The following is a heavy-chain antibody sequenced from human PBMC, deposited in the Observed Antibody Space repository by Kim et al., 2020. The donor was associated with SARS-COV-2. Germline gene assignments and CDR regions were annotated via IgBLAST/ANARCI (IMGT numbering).Heavy chain of an antibody. V-gene: IGHV4-59*13. D-gene: IGHD5-12*01. J-gene: IGHJ6*02. CDR2: IYYSGST. CDR1: GGSISSYY. CDR3: ARGRYSGYEPVYYYYGMDV. Sequence: SETLSLTCTVSGGSISSYYWSWIRQPPGKGLEWIGYIYYSGSTNYNPSLKSRVTISVDTSKNQFSLKLSSVTAADTAVYYCARGRYSGYEPVYYYYGMDVWGQGTTVTVSS.